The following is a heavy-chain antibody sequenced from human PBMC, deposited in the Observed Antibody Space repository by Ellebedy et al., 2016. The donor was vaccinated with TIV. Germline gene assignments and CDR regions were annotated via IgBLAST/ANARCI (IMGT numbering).Heavy chain of an antibody. Sequence: GESLKISCRGSGFNFGDYAMSWIRQPPGKGLEWVGMLAGRAYAGTTDYAASVKVRFTISRDDSNGIVYLQMNSLKVEDTAVYYCARDTYGHTAPPFYWGQGTLVTVSS. CDR1: GFNFGDYA. CDR2: LAGRAYAGTT. J-gene: IGHJ4*02. CDR3: ARDTYGHTAPPFY. D-gene: IGHD3-10*01. V-gene: IGHV3-49*03.